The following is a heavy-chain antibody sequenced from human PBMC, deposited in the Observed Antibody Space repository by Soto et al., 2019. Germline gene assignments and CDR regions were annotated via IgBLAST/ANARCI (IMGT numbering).Heavy chain of an antibody. D-gene: IGHD6-13*01. CDR3: ARRYSSAFDI. CDR1: GGSISSYY. V-gene: IGHV4-59*08. Sequence: SETLSLTCTVSGGSISSYYWSWIRQPPGKGLEWIGYIYYSGSANYNPSLKSRVTISVDTSKNQFSLKLSSVTAADTAVYYCARRYSSAFDIWGKGTMVTVSS. J-gene: IGHJ3*02. CDR2: IYYSGSA.